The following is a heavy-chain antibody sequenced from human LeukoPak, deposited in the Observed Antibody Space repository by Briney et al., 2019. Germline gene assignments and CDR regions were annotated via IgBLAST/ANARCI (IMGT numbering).Heavy chain of an antibody. D-gene: IGHD1-26*01. Sequence: SGGSLRLSCAASGFTFSSYYMSWVRQAPGKGLEWVANIKQDGSEKYYVDSAKGRFTISRDNAKNSLYLQMNSLRAEDTAVYYCARDSGSYGYWGQGTLVTVSS. CDR1: GFTFSSYY. CDR3: ARDSGSYGY. V-gene: IGHV3-7*01. J-gene: IGHJ4*02. CDR2: IKQDGSEK.